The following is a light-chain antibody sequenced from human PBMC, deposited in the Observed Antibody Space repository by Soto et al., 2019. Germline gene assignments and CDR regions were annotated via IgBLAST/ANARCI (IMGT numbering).Light chain of an antibody. CDR1: QSISYW. J-gene: IGKJ4*01. CDR2: KAS. CDR3: QQYANYPIT. V-gene: IGKV1-5*03. Sequence: DIQMTQSPSTLSASVGDRVTITCRASQSISYWLAWYQQKPGKAPKLLIYKASNLESGVPSRFSGSGSGTEFSLTISSLQPDDFATYYCQQYANYPITFGGGTKVEIK.